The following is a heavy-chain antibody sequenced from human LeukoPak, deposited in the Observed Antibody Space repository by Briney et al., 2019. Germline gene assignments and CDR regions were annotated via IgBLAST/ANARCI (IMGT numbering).Heavy chain of an antibody. Sequence: SVKVSCKASGGTFSSYAISWVRQAPGQGLEWMGRIIPIFGTANYAQKFQGRVTITTDESTSTAYMELNSLRAEDTAVYYCARITVSSLELNYFDYWGQGTLVTVSS. CDR1: GGTFSSYA. J-gene: IGHJ4*02. CDR3: ARITVSSLELNYFDY. V-gene: IGHV1-69*05. D-gene: IGHD1-1*01. CDR2: IIPIFGTA.